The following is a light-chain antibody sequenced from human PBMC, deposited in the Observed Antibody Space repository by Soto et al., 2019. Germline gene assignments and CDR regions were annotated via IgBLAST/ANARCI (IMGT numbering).Light chain of an antibody. V-gene: IGLV2-23*01. CDR2: EGF. Sequence: QSVLTQPASVSGSPGQSITISRTGTSSDVGSGNVVSWYQHYPGKAPQLMIYEGFNRPSGVSSRFSGSRSGNTASLTISGLQAEDEADYYCCSHAGGDTYVFGTGTKAPS. CDR3: CSHAGGDTYV. J-gene: IGLJ1*01. CDR1: SSDVGSGNV.